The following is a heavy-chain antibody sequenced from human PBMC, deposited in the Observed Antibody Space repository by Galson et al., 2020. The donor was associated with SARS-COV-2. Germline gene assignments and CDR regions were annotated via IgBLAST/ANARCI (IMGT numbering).Heavy chain of an antibody. CDR3: TTDGSDSGSYYYYYYYAMDV. D-gene: IGHD1-26*01. CDR1: GFTLSNAW. J-gene: IGHJ6*02. Sequence: TGGSLRLSCAASGFTLSNAWMSWVRQAPGKGLEWVGRIKSKTDGGTTDYAAPVKGRFTISRDDSKNTLYLQMNSLKTEDTAVYYCTTDGSDSGSYYYYYYYAMDVWGQGTTVTVFS. V-gene: IGHV3-15*01. CDR2: IKSKTDGGTT.